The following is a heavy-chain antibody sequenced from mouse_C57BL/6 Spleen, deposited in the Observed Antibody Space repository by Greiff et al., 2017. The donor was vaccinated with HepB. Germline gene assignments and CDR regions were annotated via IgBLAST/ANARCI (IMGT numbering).Heavy chain of an antibody. V-gene: IGHV1-82*01. CDR2: IYPGDGDT. J-gene: IGHJ2*01. CDR1: GYAFSSSW. Sequence: VKLQESGPELVKPGASVKISCKASGYAFSSSWMNWVKQRPGKGLEWIGRIYPGDGDTNYNGKFKGKATLTADKSSSTAYMQLSSLTSEDSAVYSGARSPPTYVSTLDYWGQGTTLTVSS. D-gene: IGHD1-1*01. CDR3: ARSPPTYVSTLDY.